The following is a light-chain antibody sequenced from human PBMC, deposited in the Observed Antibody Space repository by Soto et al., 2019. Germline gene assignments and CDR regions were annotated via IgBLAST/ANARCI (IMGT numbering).Light chain of an antibody. CDR2: PAS. Sequence: DIQLTQSPSFLYASVGDRVTITCRASQGISCSLAWYQQSPGKAPKLLIYPASTLQSGVPSRFSGSGSGTEFTLTISSLQPEDFATYYCQHLNTYPLSFGGGTKVEIK. V-gene: IGKV1-9*01. J-gene: IGKJ4*01. CDR1: QGISCS. CDR3: QHLNTYPLS.